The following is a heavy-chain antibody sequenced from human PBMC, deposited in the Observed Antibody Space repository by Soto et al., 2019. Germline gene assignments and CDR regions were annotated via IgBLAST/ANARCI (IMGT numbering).Heavy chain of an antibody. CDR2: NSSSGSTI. CDR1: GFTFSDYY. J-gene: IGHJ4*02. Sequence: PGGSLRLSCAASGFTFSDYYMSWIRQAPGKGLEWVSYNSSSGSTIYYADSVKGRFTISRDNAKNSLYLQMNSLRAEDTAVYYCARDFNSGYYDFWSGYYTMLSGLDYWGQGT. V-gene: IGHV3-11*01. D-gene: IGHD3-3*01. CDR3: ARDFNSGYYDFWSGYYTMLSGLDY.